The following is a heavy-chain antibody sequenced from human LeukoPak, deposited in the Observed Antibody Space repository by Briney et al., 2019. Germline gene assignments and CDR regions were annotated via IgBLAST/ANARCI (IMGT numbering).Heavy chain of an antibody. J-gene: IGHJ5*02. CDR1: GYSISSGFY. D-gene: IGHD2/OR15-2a*01. V-gene: IGHV4-38-2*02. Sequence: KPSETLSLTCTVSGYSISSGFYWGWIRQPPGKGLEWIGNIYHGGSTFYNPSLRSRVTISVDTSKNQFSLKLSSVTAADTAVYYCASLGMDGSTTDYFDPWGQGTLVTVSS. CDR3: ASLGMDGSTTDYFDP. CDR2: IYHGGST.